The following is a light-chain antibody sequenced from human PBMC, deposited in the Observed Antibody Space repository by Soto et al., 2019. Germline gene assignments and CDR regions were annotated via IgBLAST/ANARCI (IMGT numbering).Light chain of an antibody. CDR2: DAS. V-gene: IGKV3-11*01. CDR1: QSVSSY. J-gene: IGKJ5*01. CDR3: QQRSNWRGIT. Sequence: EIVLTQSPATLSLSPGERATLSCRASQSVSSYIAWYQQKPGQAPRLLIYDASNRATGIPARFSGSGSGTDFTLTISSLEPEDFAVYYCQQRSNWRGITFGQGTRLEIK.